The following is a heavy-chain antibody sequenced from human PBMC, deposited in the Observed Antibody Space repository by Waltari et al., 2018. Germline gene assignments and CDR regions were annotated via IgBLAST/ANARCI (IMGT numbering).Heavy chain of an antibody. D-gene: IGHD5-12*01. CDR1: GYSISSGYS. J-gene: IGHJ4*02. CDR3: ARLDEWLRSLYFDY. CDR2: IYHSGST. Sequence: QVQLQESGPGLVKHSETLSLTCAVSGYSISSGYSWGWIRPPPGKGLEWIGSIYHSGSTYYNPSLKSRVTISVDTSKNQFSLKLSSVTAADTAVYYCARLDEWLRSLYFDYWGQGTLVTVSS. V-gene: IGHV4-38-2*01.